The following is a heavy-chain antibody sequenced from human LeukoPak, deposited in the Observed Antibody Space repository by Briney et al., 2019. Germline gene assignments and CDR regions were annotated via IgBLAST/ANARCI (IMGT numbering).Heavy chain of an antibody. J-gene: IGHJ4*02. Sequence: GGSLKLSCAASGFTFSSYAMHWVRQAPGKGLEWVAFISYDGSNKYYADSVKGRFTISRDNSKNTLYLQMNSLRAEDTAVYYCATPRWARGYSYGYFDYWGQGTLVTVSS. D-gene: IGHD5-18*01. CDR2: ISYDGSNK. CDR1: GFTFSSYA. CDR3: ATPRWARGYSYGYFDY. V-gene: IGHV3-30-3*01.